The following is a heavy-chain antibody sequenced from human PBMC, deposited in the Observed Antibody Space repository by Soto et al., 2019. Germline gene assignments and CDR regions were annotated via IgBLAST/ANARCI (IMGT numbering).Heavy chain of an antibody. D-gene: IGHD1-26*01. V-gene: IGHV4-34*01. Sequence: SETLSLTCAVYGRSLNGYYWSWIRQPLGKGLEWIGEINHSGSNYNPSLKSRVTISDDTSKNQLSLKLSSVTAADAAVYYCARVNTGSYQIDNWGQGTLVTVSS. CDR1: GRSLNGYY. CDR2: INHSGS. J-gene: IGHJ4*02. CDR3: ARVNTGSYQIDN.